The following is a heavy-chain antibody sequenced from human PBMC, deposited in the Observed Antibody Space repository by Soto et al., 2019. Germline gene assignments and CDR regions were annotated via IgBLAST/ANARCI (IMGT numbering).Heavy chain of an antibody. D-gene: IGHD2-2*01. CDR2: ISYDGAKQ. Sequence: QVQLVESGGGVVQPGTSLRLSCTASGFTFSRYAFHWVRQAPGKGLEWVAVISYDGAKQFYTDSVKGRFTISRDDSRNTVFLHMNSLRPEDTAVYYCARDFPYCSTVSCNPLYYFDYWGQGTLVTVSS. CDR1: GFTFSRYA. CDR3: ARDFPYCSTVSCNPLYYFDY. J-gene: IGHJ4*02. V-gene: IGHV3-30-3*01.